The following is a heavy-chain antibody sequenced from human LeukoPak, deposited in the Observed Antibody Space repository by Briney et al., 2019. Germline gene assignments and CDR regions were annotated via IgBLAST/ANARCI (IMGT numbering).Heavy chain of an antibody. D-gene: IGHD1-1*01. CDR3: ARDLSTGSDAFDI. CDR1: GGSTSSYY. J-gene: IGHJ3*02. CDR2: IYYSGST. Sequence: SETLSLTCTVSGGSTSSYYWSWIRQPPGKGLEWIGYIYYSGSTNYNPSLKSRVTISVDTSKNQFSLKLSSVTAADTAVYYCARDLSTGSDAFDIWGQGTMVTVSS. V-gene: IGHV4-59*01.